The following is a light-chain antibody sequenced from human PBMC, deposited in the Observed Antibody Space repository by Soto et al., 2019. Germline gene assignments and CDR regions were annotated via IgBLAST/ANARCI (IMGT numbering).Light chain of an antibody. J-gene: IGKJ2*03. CDR1: QSISSY. V-gene: IGKV1-39*01. CDR2: AAS. CDR3: QQSYSTLYS. Sequence: GDRVTITCRASQSISSYLNWYQQKPGKAPKLLIYAASSLQSGVPSRFSGSGSGTDFTLTISSLQPEDFATYYCQQSYSTLYSFGQGTKLEIK.